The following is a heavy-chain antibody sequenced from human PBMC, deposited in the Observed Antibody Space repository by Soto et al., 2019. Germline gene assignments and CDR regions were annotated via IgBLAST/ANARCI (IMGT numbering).Heavy chain of an antibody. CDR3: ARGIAVAGYYFDY. Sequence: ASETLSLTCTVSGGSISSGGYYWSWIRQHPGKGLEWIGYIYYTGSTHYNASLKSRVTISVDTSKNQFSLKLSSVTAADTAVYYCARGIAVAGYYFDYWGQGTLVTVSS. D-gene: IGHD6-19*01. CDR2: IYYTGST. V-gene: IGHV4-31*03. CDR1: GGSISSGGYY. J-gene: IGHJ4*02.